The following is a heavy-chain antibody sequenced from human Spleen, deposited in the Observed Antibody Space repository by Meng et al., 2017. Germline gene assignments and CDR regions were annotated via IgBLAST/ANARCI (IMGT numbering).Heavy chain of an antibody. J-gene: IGHJ5*02. CDR3: VRSSGWVRTGFDP. CDR2: IGHSGIT. Sequence: QPQLQESGPGLVKPSEALSLTGSVSDGSISTSGYSWGWIRQPPGNGLEWIGSIGHSGITYYTPSLKSRVTVSIDTSKSQFSLKLTSVTAADTAVYYCVRSSGWVRTGFDPWGQGTLVTVSS. D-gene: IGHD6-19*01. CDR1: DGSISTSGYS. V-gene: IGHV4-39*01.